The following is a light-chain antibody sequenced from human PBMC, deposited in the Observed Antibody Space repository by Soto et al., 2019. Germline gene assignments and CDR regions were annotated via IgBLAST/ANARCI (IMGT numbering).Light chain of an antibody. CDR3: TSYTNSPSYV. CDR2: DVS. J-gene: IGLJ1*01. CDR1: SSDIGLYNY. Sequence: QSALTQPASVSGSPGQSITISCSGTSSDIGLYNYVSWYQQHPGKAPKLMIYDVSNRPSGISTRFSGSKSGNTASLTISGLQAEDEADYYCTSYTNSPSYVFGTGTKVTVL. V-gene: IGLV2-14*01.